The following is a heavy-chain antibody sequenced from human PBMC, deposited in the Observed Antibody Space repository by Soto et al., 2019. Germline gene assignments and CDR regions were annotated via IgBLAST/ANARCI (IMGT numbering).Heavy chain of an antibody. CDR2: VSYDGRVQ. V-gene: IGHV3-33*08. CDR1: GFTFGNYG. CDR3: ARNFDY. Sequence: TGGSLRLSCIASGFTFGNYGMQWVRQAPGKGLEWVAVVSYDGRVQYYVDSVKGRFTISRDNAKNSLYLQMNSLRAEDTAVYYCARNFDYWGQGILVTVSS. J-gene: IGHJ4*02.